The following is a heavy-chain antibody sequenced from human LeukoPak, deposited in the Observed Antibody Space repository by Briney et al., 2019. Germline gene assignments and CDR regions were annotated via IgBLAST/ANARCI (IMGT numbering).Heavy chain of an antibody. D-gene: IGHD1-26*01. CDR2: INDSGST. Sequence: SETLSLTCAVYGGSFSGYYWSWIRQPPGKGLEWIGEINDSGSTNYNPSLKSRVTISVDTSKNQFSLKLSSVTAADTAVYYCARVGAKEGGAFDIWGQGTMVTVSS. V-gene: IGHV4-34*01. J-gene: IGHJ3*02. CDR1: GGSFSGYY. CDR3: ARVGAKEGGAFDI.